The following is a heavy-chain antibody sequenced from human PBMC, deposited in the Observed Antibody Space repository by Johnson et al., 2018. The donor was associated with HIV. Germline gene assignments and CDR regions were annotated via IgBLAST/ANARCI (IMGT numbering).Heavy chain of an antibody. CDR3: AKDLFTGREDDAFDI. CDR1: GFTFSSYG. CDR2: IWYDGSNK. D-gene: IGHD1-14*01. Sequence: VESGGGVVQPGRSLRLSCTASGFTFSSYGIHWVRQAPGKGLEWVALIWYDGSNKYYADSVKGRFTISRDNSKNTLYLQMNSLRAEDTAVYYCAKDLFTGREDDAFDIWGQGTMVTVSS. V-gene: IGHV3-33*06. J-gene: IGHJ3*02.